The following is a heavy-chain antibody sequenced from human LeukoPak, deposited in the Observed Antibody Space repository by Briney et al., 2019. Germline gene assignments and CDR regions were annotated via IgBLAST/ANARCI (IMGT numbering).Heavy chain of an antibody. V-gene: IGHV4-39*07. J-gene: IGHJ4*02. Sequence: SETLSLTCTVSGGSISSSSYYWGWIRQPPGKGLEWIGSIYYSGSTYYNPSLKSRVTISVGTSKNQFSLKLSSVTAADTAVYYCARDLGRVPGHWGQGTLVTVSS. CDR1: GGSISSSSYY. CDR3: ARDLGRVPGH. D-gene: IGHD1-26*01. CDR2: IYYSGST.